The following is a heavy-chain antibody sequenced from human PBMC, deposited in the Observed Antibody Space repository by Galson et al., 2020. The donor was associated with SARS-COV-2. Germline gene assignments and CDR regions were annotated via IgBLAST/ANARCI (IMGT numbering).Heavy chain of an antibody. CDR1: GFSLTTSGVG. CDR3: ARRDVGGSTWGAFDT. J-gene: IGHJ3*02. V-gene: IGHV2-5*01. CDR2: HYFNDEK. Sequence: SGPTLLKPTQTLTLTYTFSGFSLTTSGVGVVWIRQPPGKAPEWLALHYFNDEKRHWPSLKSRLTITKDTSKNQVVLRMTNMDPVDTATYYGARRDVGGSTWGAFDTWGPGAMVTVSS. D-gene: IGHD5-12*01.